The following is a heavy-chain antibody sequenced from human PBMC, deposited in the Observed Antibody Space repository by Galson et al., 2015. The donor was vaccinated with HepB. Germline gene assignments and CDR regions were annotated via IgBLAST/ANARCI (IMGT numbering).Heavy chain of an antibody. CDR2: INAGNGNT. Sequence: SVKVSCKASGYTFTSYAMHWVRQAPGRRLEWMGWINAGNGNTKYSQKFQGRVTITRDTFASTAYMELSSLRSEDTAVYYCARVVCTSCLYAFDIWGQGTMVTVSS. V-gene: IGHV1-3*01. CDR1: GYTFTSYA. CDR3: ARVVCTSCLYAFDI. J-gene: IGHJ3*02. D-gene: IGHD2-2*01.